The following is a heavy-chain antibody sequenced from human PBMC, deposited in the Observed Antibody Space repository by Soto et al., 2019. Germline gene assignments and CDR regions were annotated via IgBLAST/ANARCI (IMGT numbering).Heavy chain of an antibody. D-gene: IGHD4-17*01. V-gene: IGHV1-18*01. CDR1: GYTFTTHG. CDR3: ARDTAPSDV. CDR2: VSGDNGHT. J-gene: IGHJ6*02. Sequence: GASVKVSCTASGYTFTTHGISWVRQAPGQGLEWMGWVSGDNGHTNYAQSLQGRVTMTTDTSTNTAYMELRSLRSDDTAVYYCARDTAPSDVWGQGTTVTVSS.